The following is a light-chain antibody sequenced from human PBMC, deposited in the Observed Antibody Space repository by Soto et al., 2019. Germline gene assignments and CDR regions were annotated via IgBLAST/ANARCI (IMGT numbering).Light chain of an antibody. CDR1: NIGSKS. CDR2: DDS. CDR3: QVWDISSDHVV. J-gene: IGLJ2*01. V-gene: IGLV3-21*02. Sequence: SYELTQPPSVSVSPGQTARLTCAGNNIGSKSVHWYQQRPGQAPVLVVYDDSGRPSGIPERFSGTNSGSTATLTISRVEGGDEADYFCQVWDISSDHVVFGGGTKVTGL.